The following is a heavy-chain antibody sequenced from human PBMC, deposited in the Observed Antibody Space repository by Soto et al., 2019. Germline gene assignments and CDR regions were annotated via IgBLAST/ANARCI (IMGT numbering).Heavy chain of an antibody. V-gene: IGHV3-48*03. Sequence: GGSLRLSCAASGFTFSSYEMNWVRQAPGKGREWVSYISSSGRTIYYAGSVEGRFTISRDNAKDSLILKMNRMRDQDTAGYYVAKDPPYHTLAPPWGQGTLVTVSS. J-gene: IGHJ5*02. CDR3: AKDPPYHTLAPP. CDR2: ISSSGRTI. CDR1: GFTFSSYE. D-gene: IGHD2-15*01.